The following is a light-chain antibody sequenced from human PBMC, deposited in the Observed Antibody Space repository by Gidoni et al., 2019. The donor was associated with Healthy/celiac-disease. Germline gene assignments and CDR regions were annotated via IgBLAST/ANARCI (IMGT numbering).Light chain of an antibody. CDR2: KAF. Sequence: IPMSQSPSTLSASVGDRVTITCRASQSISSWLAWYQQKPGKAPKLLIYKAFSLESGVPSRFSGSGSGTEFTLTISSLQPDDFATYYCQQYNSYPLTFGGGTKVEIK. J-gene: IGKJ4*01. V-gene: IGKV1-5*03. CDR3: QQYNSYPLT. CDR1: QSISSW.